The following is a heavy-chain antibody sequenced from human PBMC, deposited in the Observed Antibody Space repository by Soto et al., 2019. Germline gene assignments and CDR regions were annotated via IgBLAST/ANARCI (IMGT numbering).Heavy chain of an antibody. J-gene: IGHJ3*02. CDR2: LSFDGSTE. V-gene: IGHV3-30*03. CDR1: GFPFTNYG. Sequence: QVHLVESGGGVVQPGRSLRLSCAGFGFPFTNYGMYWVRQAPGKGLEWVAVLSFDGSTENYADSVKGRFTISRDISKNTLYLQMNGLRAEDSGVYYCASPRHDSSGYFPNDAFDMWGQGTMVTVSS. CDR3: ASPRHDSSGYFPNDAFDM. D-gene: IGHD3-22*01.